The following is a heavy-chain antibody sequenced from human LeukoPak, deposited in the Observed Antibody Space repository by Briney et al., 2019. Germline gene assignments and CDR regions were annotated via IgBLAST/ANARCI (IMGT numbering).Heavy chain of an antibody. Sequence: SETLSLTCTVSGGSISSSSYYWGWIRQPPGKGLEWIGSIYYSGSTYYNPSLKSRVTISVDTSKNQFSLKLSSVTAADTAVYYCAREWRAIPVGATGILLDYWGQGTLVTVSS. CDR2: IYYSGST. CDR3: AREWRAIPVGATGILLDY. D-gene: IGHD1-26*01. CDR1: GGSISSSSYY. J-gene: IGHJ4*02. V-gene: IGHV4-39*07.